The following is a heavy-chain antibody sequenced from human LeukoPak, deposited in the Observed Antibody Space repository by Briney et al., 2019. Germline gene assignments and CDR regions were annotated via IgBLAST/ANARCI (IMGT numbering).Heavy chain of an antibody. V-gene: IGHV4-34*01. CDR3: ARHWDQQLEFDY. Sequence: SETLSLTCAVYGGPFSGYYWSWLRQPPGKGLEWIGEINNSGSTNYNPSPKSGGTISVDKTKKKLPHRQRNVTAADTAVYYCARHWDQQLEFDYWGQGTLVTVSS. J-gene: IGHJ4*02. CDR2: INNSGST. CDR1: GGPFSGYY. D-gene: IGHD5-18*01.